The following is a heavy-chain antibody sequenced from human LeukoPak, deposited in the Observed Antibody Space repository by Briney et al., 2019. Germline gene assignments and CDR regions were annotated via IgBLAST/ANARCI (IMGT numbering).Heavy chain of an antibody. D-gene: IGHD2-2*01. V-gene: IGHV3-30*02. CDR2: IRYDGSNK. CDR3: AKEPSFIVVVPAANWFDP. CDR1: GFTFSSYG. J-gene: IGHJ5*02. Sequence: PTGGSLRLSCAASGFTFSSYGMHWVRQAPGKGLEWVAFIRYDGSNKYYADSVKGRFTISRDNSKNTLYLQMNSLRAEDTAVYYCAKEPSFIVVVPAANWFDPWGQGTLVTVSS.